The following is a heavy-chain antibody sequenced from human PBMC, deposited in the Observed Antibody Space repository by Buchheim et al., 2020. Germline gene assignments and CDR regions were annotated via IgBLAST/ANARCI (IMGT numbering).Heavy chain of an antibody. CDR3: ARNAYYDCYYGMDI. CDR2: INHSGST. Sequence: QVQLQQWGAGLLKPSETLSLTCAVYGGSFSGYYWSWIRQPPGKGLEWMGEINHSGSTNYNPSLKSRVTIPVDTSKNQLSLKLSTVSAADTAVYYCARNAYYDCYYGMDIWGQGTT. CDR1: GGSFSGYY. V-gene: IGHV4-34*01. J-gene: IGHJ6*02.